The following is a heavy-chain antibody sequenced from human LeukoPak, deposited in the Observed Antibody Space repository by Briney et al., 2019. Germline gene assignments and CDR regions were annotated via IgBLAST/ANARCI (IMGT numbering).Heavy chain of an antibody. CDR3: ARDVESDDAFDI. CDR2: ISYDGSNK. V-gene: IGHV3-30-3*01. J-gene: IGHJ3*02. CDR1: GFTFSSYA. Sequence: PGGSLRLSCAASGFTFSSYAMHWVRQAPGKGLEWVAVISYDGSNKYYADSVKGRFTISRDNSKNTLYLQMNSLRAEDTAVYYCARDVESDDAFDIWGQGTMVTVSS. D-gene: IGHD3-3*01.